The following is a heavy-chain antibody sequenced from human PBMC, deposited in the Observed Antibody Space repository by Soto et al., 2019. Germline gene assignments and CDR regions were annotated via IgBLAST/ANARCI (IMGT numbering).Heavy chain of an antibody. Sequence: GASVKVSCKASGGTFSSYAISWVRQAPGQGLEWMGGIIPIFGTANYAQKFQGRVTITADKSTSTAYMELSSLRSEDTAVYYCARDGGYDILTGLVGYYGMDVWGQGTTVTVSS. V-gene: IGHV1-69*06. D-gene: IGHD3-9*01. CDR1: GGTFSSYA. J-gene: IGHJ6*02. CDR3: ARDGGYDILTGLVGYYGMDV. CDR2: IIPIFGTA.